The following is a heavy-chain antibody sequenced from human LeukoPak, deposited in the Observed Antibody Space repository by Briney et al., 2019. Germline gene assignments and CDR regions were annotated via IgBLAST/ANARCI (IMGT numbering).Heavy chain of an antibody. J-gene: IGHJ6*03. CDR2: TSHSGNT. CDR1: GGSLSGYY. CDR3: ARTNLQLWYGGYYYYMDV. Sequence: SETLSLTCAVYGGSLSGYYWSWIRQPPGKGLEWIGETSHSGNTDYDPSLKSRVTMSVDTSKNQFSLKLRSVTAADTAVYFCARTNLQLWYGGYYYYMDVWGKGTTVTVSS. D-gene: IGHD3-10*01. V-gene: IGHV4-34*01.